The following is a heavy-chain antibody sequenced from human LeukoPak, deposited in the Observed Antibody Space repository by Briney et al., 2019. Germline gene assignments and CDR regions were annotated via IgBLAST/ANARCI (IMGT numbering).Heavy chain of an antibody. CDR1: GFTFSSYA. Sequence: GGSLRLSCAASGFTFSSYAMNWVRQAPGKGLEWVSGISGSGGSTYYADSVKGRFTISRDNSKNTLYLQMASLRAEDTAVYYCAKEGYYYDSSGYKNWYFDLWGRGTLVTVSS. CDR3: AKEGYYYDSSGYKNWYFDL. D-gene: IGHD3-22*01. J-gene: IGHJ2*01. V-gene: IGHV3-23*01. CDR2: ISGSGGST.